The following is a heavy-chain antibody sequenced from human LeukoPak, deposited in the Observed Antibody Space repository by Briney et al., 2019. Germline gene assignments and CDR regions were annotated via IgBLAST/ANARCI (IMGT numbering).Heavy chain of an antibody. CDR2: IYSSGST. J-gene: IGHJ4*02. CDR3: ARASYSSGWYVNY. D-gene: IGHD6-19*01. V-gene: IGHV4-30-4*01. CDR1: GGSISSGDSY. Sequence: SQTPSLTCTVSGGSISSGDSYWSWIRQPPGKGLEWIGYIYSSGSTYYTPSLKSRVTISVDTSKNPSSLKLSSVTAAGTAVYYCARASYSSGWYVNYWGQGTLVTVSS.